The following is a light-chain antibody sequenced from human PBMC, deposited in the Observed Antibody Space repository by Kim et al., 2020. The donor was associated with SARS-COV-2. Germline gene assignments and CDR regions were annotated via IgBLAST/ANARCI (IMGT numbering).Light chain of an antibody. V-gene: IGLV1-44*01. J-gene: IGLJ2*01. Sequence: GQMVIISCSGSRSNSGNHAISWYPQLPGTAPKLLIYNSYQRPSGVPDRFSGSKSGTSASLAIGGLQSEDEVDYYCAAWDDSLNGVIFGGGTQLTVL. CDR3: AAWDDSLNGVI. CDR2: NSY. CDR1: RSNSGNHA.